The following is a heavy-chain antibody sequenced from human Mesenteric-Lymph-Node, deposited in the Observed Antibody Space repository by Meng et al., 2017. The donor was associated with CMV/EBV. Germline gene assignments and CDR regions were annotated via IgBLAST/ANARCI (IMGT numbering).Heavy chain of an antibody. D-gene: IGHD6-13*01. Sequence: SETLSLTCAVFGGSFSGYYWSWIRQPPGKGLEWIGEIHHSGSTNYNPSLKSRVTISLDTSKNQFSLKLSSVTAADTAVYYCARGAGQQRGVWFDPWGQGTLVTVSS. CDR1: GGSFSGYY. CDR3: ARGAGQQRGVWFDP. V-gene: IGHV4-34*01. CDR2: IHHSGST. J-gene: IGHJ5*02.